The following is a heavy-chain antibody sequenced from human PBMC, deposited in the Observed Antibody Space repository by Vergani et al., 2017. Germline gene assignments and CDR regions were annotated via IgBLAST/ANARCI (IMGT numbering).Heavy chain of an antibody. CDR3: ALMPGCAS. CDR1: GFTFNISA. Sequence: QMQGVQSGPEVKKPGTSVKVSCKTSGFTFNISALQWVRQARGQGLAWMGWIVVGSGNTKYAQNFQDRITITRGVSTRTVYLELTNLRVEDTAVYYCALMPGCASWGQGTLVTVS. D-gene: IGHD2-8*01. J-gene: IGHJ5*01. V-gene: IGHV1-58*01. CDR2: IVVGSGNT.